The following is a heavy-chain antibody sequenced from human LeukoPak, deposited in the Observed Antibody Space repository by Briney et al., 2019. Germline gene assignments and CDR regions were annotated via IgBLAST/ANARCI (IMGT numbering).Heavy chain of an antibody. CDR3: ARVSPGGYIDY. Sequence: GGSLRLSCAASGFTFSSYGLNWVRQAPGKGLEWVSSISSSSSYIYYADSVKGRFTISRDNAKNSLYLQMNSLRAEDTAVYYCARVSPGGYIDYWGQGTLVTVSS. V-gene: IGHV3-21*01. CDR1: GFTFSSYG. J-gene: IGHJ4*02. CDR2: ISSSSSYI. D-gene: IGHD3-22*01.